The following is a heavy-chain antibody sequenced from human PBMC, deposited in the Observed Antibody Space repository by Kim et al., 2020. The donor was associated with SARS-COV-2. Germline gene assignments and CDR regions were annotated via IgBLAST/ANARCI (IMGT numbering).Heavy chain of an antibody. V-gene: IGHV2-5*02. CDR2: IYWDDDK. CDR3: AHRSRSTWSGPYFDY. CDR1: GFSLSTSGAG. Sequence: SGPTLVNPTRTLTLTCTFSGFSLSTSGAGVGWIRQPPGKALEWLALIYWDDDKRYSPSLKSRLTITKDTSKNQVVLTMTNMDPVDTATYYCAHRSRSTWSGPYFDYWGQGTLVTVSS. D-gene: IGHD1-26*01. J-gene: IGHJ4*02.